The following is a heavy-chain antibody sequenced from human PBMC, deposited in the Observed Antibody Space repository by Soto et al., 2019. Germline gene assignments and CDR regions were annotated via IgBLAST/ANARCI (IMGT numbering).Heavy chain of an antibody. J-gene: IGHJ4*02. D-gene: IGHD6-13*01. CDR3: AKYLSKSGVFVFDY. Sequence: GGSLRLSCVASEFTFSNYAMSWVRQAPGKGLEWVSAISGNDDSTYYADSVKGRCIISRDNSKNTLDLQMNSLRAQDTAVYYCAKYLSKSGVFVFDYWGQGIRVTVSS. CDR1: EFTFSNYA. V-gene: IGHV3-23*01. CDR2: ISGNDDST.